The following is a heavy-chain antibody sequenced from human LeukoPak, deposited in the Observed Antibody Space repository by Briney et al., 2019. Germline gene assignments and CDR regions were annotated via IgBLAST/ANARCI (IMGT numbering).Heavy chain of an antibody. V-gene: IGHV3-30*04. J-gene: IGHJ4*02. Sequence: GGSLRLSCAASGFTFSSYAMHWVRQAPGKGLEWVAVISYDGSNKYYADSVKGRFTISRDNSKNTLYLQMNSLRAEDTAVYYCAKVPLGGFDGDYVSSFDYWGQGTLVTVSS. D-gene: IGHD4-17*01. CDR2: ISYDGSNK. CDR3: AKVPLGGFDGDYVSSFDY. CDR1: GFTFSSYA.